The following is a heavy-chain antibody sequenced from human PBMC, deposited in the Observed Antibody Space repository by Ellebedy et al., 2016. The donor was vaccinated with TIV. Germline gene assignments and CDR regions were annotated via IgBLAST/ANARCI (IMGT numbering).Heavy chain of an antibody. CDR2: ISGSSTYI. V-gene: IGHV3-21*01. CDR1: GFTFSSYT. J-gene: IGHJ4*02. D-gene: IGHD2-15*01. CDR3: ATQIRISPQY. Sequence: GESLKISCAASGFTFSSYTMNWVRQAPGKGLEWVSSISGSSTYIYYADSVKGRFAISRDNAKNSLYLQMNSLRTEDTAMYYCATQIRISPQYWGQGTLVTVSS.